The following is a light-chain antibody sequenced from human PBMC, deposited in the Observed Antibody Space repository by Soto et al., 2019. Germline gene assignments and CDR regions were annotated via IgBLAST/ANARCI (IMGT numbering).Light chain of an antibody. J-gene: IGLJ2*01. V-gene: IGLV1-51*01. CDR3: ATWDRSLSAGV. CDR1: SSNIGNNY. CDR2: DND. Sequence: QSVLTQPPSVSAAPGQKVTISCSGSSSNIGNNYVSWYQKFPEAAPRLLMYDNDKRPSGIPDRFSGSKSGTSATLVITGLQTGDEADYYCATWDRSLSAGVFGGGTQLTVL.